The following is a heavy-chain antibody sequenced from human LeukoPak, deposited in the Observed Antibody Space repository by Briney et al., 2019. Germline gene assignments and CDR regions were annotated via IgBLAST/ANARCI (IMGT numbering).Heavy chain of an antibody. V-gene: IGHV1-8*03. J-gene: IGHJ4*02. D-gene: IGHD6-19*01. Sequence: ASVKVSCKASGYTFTSYDINWVRQATGQGLEWMGWMNPNSGNTGYAQKLQGRVTITRNTSISTAYMGLSSLRSEDTAVYYCARGPEAVAGEFDYWGQGTLVTVSS. CDR2: MNPNSGNT. CDR3: ARGPEAVAGEFDY. CDR1: GYTFTSYD.